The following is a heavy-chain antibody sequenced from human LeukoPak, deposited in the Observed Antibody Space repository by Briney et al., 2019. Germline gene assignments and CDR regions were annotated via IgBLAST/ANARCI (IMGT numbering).Heavy chain of an antibody. J-gene: IGHJ1*01. CDR2: IIPIFGTA. V-gene: IGHV1-69*01. D-gene: IGHD3-10*01. CDR1: GGTFSSYA. CDR3: ARVPLDDASRHYYPH. Sequence: ASVKVSCKASGGTFSSYAISWVRQAPGQGLEWMGGIIPIFGTANYAQKFQGRVTITADESTSTAYTELSSLRSEDTAVYYCARVPLDDASRHYYPHWGQGTLVTVSS.